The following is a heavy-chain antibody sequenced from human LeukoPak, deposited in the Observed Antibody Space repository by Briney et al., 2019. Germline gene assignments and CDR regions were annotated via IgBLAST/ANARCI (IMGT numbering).Heavy chain of an antibody. Sequence: SETLSFTCSVSGDSISSSSYYWSWIRQPPGKGLEWIGYIYHGGSTNYNPSLKSRVTISGDTSKNKFFLNLSSVTAADTAMYYCARGRYYYDSSGYPYNWFDPWGQGTLVTVSS. V-gene: IGHV4-61*01. CDR3: ARGRYYYDSSGYPYNWFDP. J-gene: IGHJ5*02. D-gene: IGHD3-22*01. CDR2: IYHGGST. CDR1: GDSISSSSYY.